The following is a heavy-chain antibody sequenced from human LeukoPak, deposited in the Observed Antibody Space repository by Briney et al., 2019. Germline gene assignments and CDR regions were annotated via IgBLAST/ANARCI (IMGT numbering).Heavy chain of an antibody. CDR1: GFTFSSHS. J-gene: IGHJ4*02. Sequence: PGGSLRLSCVVSGFTFSSHSMHWVRQAPGKGLEWVSSISGSSSYIFYADSVKGRFTASRDNAKNSLYLQMNSLGVEDTAVYYCANWAGYDSSGYYFTGPFDYWGQGTLVTVSS. V-gene: IGHV3-21*01. CDR3: ANWAGYDSSGYYFTGPFDY. D-gene: IGHD3-22*01. CDR2: ISGSSSYI.